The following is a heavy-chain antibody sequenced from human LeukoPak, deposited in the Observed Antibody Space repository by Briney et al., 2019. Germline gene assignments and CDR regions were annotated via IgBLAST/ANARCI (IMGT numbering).Heavy chain of an antibody. CDR3: ARGGDIAAAGRFDY. J-gene: IGHJ4*02. V-gene: IGHV4-34*01. D-gene: IGHD6-13*01. CDR2: INHSGST. CDR1: GGSLSGSY. Sequence: PSETLSLTCAVYGGSLSGSYWSWIRQPPGKGLEWIGEINHSGSTNYNPSLKSRVTISVDTSKNQFSLKLSSVTAADTAVYYCARGGDIAAAGRFDYWGQGTLVTVSS.